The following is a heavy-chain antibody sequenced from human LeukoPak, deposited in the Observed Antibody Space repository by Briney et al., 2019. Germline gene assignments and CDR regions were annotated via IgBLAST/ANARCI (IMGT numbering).Heavy chain of an antibody. D-gene: IGHD3-22*01. CDR2: ISSSSSYI. V-gene: IGHV3-21*01. J-gene: IGHJ4*02. Sequence: GGSLRLSCAASGFTFSSYSMNWVRQAPGKGLGWVSSISSSSSYIYYADSVKGRFTISRDNAKNSLYLQMNSLRAEDTAVYYCARFGYDSSGYYFSFDYWGQGTLVTVSS. CDR1: GFTFSSYS. CDR3: ARFGYDSSGYYFSFDY.